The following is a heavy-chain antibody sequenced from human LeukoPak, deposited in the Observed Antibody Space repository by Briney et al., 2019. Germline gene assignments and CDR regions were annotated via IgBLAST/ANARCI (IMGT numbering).Heavy chain of an antibody. J-gene: IGHJ4*02. V-gene: IGHV3-30*04. D-gene: IGHD3-22*01. CDR1: GFVFSTYA. Sequence: GRSLRLSCAASGFVFSTYAIHWVRQAPGKGLEWVAVISYDGGNKYYADSVKGRFSISRDNSKNTLSLQMNSLRPEDTALYYCARDVSHYDRSGYSLDYWGQGTLVTVSS. CDR3: ARDVSHYDRSGYSLDY. CDR2: ISYDGGNK.